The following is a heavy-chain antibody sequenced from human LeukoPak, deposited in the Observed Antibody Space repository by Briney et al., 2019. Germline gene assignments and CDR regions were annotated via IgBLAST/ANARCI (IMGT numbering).Heavy chain of an antibody. CDR1: GFTFSRFG. CDR2: ISYDGSNK. J-gene: IGHJ4*02. V-gene: IGHV3-30*18. D-gene: IGHD2-2*01. CDR3: AKGRGYCNTSCRIDY. Sequence: GRSLRLSCAASGFTFSRFGMHWVRQAPGKGLEWVAVISYDGSNKYYADSVKGRFTISRDNSKNTLDLQMNSLRDGDTAVYYCAKGRGYCNTSCRIDYWGQGTLVTVSS.